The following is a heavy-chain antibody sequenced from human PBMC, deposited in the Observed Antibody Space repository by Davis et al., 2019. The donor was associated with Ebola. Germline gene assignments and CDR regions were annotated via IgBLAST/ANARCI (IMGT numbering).Heavy chain of an antibody. V-gene: IGHV3-66*03. CDR3: ARDVAGGGRTAKYFQH. CDR1: GFTVSSNY. Sequence: PGGSLRLSCAASGFTVSSNYMSWVRQAPGKGLEWVAVIYSSGRTFYAGSVKGRFTISRDESDNKLYLQLDTLRTEDTAVYHCARDVAGGGRTAKYFQHWGQGTLVTVSS. CDR2: IYSSGRT. J-gene: IGHJ1*01. D-gene: IGHD2-21*02.